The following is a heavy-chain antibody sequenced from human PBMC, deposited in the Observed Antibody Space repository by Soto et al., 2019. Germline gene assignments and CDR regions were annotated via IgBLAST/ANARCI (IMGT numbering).Heavy chain of an antibody. CDR2: IYYSGST. J-gene: IGHJ4*02. Sequence: QLQLQESGPGLVKPSETLSLTCTVSGGSISSSSYYWGWIRQPPGKGLEWIGSIYYSGSTYYNPSLKSRVTISVDTSKNQFSLKLSSVTAADTAVYYCARHWRDYDPPFDYWGQGTLFTVSS. V-gene: IGHV4-39*01. CDR1: GGSISSSSYY. CDR3: ARHWRDYDPPFDY. D-gene: IGHD5-12*01.